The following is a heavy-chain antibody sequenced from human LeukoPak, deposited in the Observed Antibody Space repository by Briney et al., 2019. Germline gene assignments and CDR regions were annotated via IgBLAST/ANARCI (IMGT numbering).Heavy chain of an antibody. Sequence: GGSLRLSCAASGFTFSSYGMHWVRQAPGKGLEWVAFIRYDGSNKYYADSVKGRFTISRDNSKNTLYLQMNSLRAEDTAVYYCAKDGIAGYSSSWYRYWGQGTLVTVSS. D-gene: IGHD6-13*01. V-gene: IGHV3-30*02. CDR3: AKDGIAGYSSSWYRY. J-gene: IGHJ4*02. CDR1: GFTFSSYG. CDR2: IRYDGSNK.